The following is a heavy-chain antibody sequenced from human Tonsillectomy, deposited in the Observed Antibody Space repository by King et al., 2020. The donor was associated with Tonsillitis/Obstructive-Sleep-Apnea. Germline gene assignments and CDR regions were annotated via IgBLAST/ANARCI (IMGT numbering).Heavy chain of an antibody. J-gene: IGHJ5*02. CDR2: IYYTGTT. V-gene: IGHV4-39*01. Sequence: QLQESGPGLVKPSETLALTCTVSCCSINSSSYYWGGFRQPPGKGLEWMGSIYYTGTTASTPSLKIRVTIYVDTSKNQFSLQLSSVTAADTAVYYCARHLYFYDTSGYSQFDPWGQGTLVTVSS. CDR1: CCSINSSSYY. D-gene: IGHD3-22*01. CDR3: ARHLYFYDTSGYSQFDP.